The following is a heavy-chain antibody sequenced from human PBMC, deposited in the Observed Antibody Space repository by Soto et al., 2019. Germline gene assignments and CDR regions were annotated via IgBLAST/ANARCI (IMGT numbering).Heavy chain of an antibody. D-gene: IGHD6-6*01. J-gene: IGHJ5*02. CDR3: ARSSIPQNLSWFAP. Sequence: SATLSLTCTVSGGSISSYYWSWIRQPPGKGLEWIGYIYYSGSTNYNPSLKSRVTISVDTSKNQFSLKLSSVTAADTAVYYCARSSIPQNLSWFAPWGQGNLVTVCS. CDR1: GGSISSYY. V-gene: IGHV4-59*01. CDR2: IYYSGST.